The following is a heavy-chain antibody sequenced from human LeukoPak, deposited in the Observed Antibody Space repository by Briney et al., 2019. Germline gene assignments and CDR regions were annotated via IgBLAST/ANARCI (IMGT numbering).Heavy chain of an antibody. J-gene: IGHJ4*02. CDR1: GGSISSGDYY. CDR2: IYYSGST. D-gene: IGHD6-19*01. CDR3: ARFGSGWYYFDY. V-gene: IGHV4-30-4*01. Sequence: SETLSLTCTVSGGSISSGDYYWSWIRQPPGKGLEWIGYIYYSGSTYYNPSLKSRVTISVDTSKNLFSLKLSSVTAADTAVYYCARFGSGWYYFDYWGQGTLVTVSS.